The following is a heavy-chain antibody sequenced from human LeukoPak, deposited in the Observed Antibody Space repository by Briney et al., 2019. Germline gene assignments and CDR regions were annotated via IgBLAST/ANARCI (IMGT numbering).Heavy chain of an antibody. Sequence: AGGSLRLSCAASGFTFSSYSMNWVRQAPGKGLEWVSSISSSSSYIYYADSVKGRFTISGDNAKNSLYLQMNSLRAEDTAVYYCARGRIYSSGFYYFDYWGQGTLVTVSS. CDR3: ARGRIYSSGFYYFDY. CDR1: GFTFSSYS. D-gene: IGHD6-19*01. V-gene: IGHV3-21*01. J-gene: IGHJ4*02. CDR2: ISSSSSYI.